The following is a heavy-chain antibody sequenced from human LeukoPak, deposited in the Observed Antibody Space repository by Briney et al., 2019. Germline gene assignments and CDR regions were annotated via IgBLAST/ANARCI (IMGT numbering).Heavy chain of an antibody. CDR2: ISSSSSYI. CDR3: ARVGYDSSSYLDY. V-gene: IGHV3-21*01. D-gene: IGHD3-22*01. Sequence: GGSLRLSCAASGFTFSSYSMNWVRQAPGKGLEWVSSISSSSSYIYYADSVKGRFTISRDNAKNSLYLQMNSLRAEDTAVYYCARVGYDSSSYLDYWGQGTLVTVSS. J-gene: IGHJ4*02. CDR1: GFTFSSYS.